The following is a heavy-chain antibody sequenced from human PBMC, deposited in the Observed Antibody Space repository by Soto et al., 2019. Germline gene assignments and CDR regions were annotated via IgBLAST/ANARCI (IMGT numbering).Heavy chain of an antibody. Sequence: EVQLLESGGGLVQPGGSLRLSCAASGFTFNNYAMRWVRQAPGKGLEWVSTVIGSGGTTYYADSVKGRFTVSRANSKNTVYLQMNSLRAEDTAVYYCAKAGGDYSSSREYYFDYWGQGALVTVSS. CDR1: GFTFNNYA. CDR2: VIGSGGTT. V-gene: IGHV3-23*01. CDR3: AKAGGDYSSSREYYFDY. J-gene: IGHJ4*02. D-gene: IGHD6-6*01.